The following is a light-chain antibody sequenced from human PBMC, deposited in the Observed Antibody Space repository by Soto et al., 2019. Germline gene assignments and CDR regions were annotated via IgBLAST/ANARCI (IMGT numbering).Light chain of an antibody. CDR2: EVS. J-gene: IGLJ3*02. V-gene: IGLV2-14*01. Sequence: QSALTQPASVSGSPGQSITISCTGTSSDVGGYNYVSWYQQHPGKVPKLMIYEVSYRPSGVSNRFSGSKSGNTASLTISGLQADDEADYYCTSYTTISTLAFGGGTKLTVL. CDR1: SSDVGGYNY. CDR3: TSYTTISTLA.